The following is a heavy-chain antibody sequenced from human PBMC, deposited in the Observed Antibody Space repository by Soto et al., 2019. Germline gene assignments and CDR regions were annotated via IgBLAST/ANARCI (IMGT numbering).Heavy chain of an antibody. Sequence: QVQLVQSGAEVKKPGSSVKVSCKASGDTFSSYAISWVRQAPGQGLEWMGGIIPIFGTANYAQKFQGRVTITADESTSTAYMELSSLRSEDTAVYYCAKQLAPATYYCYGMDVWGQGTTVTVSS. J-gene: IGHJ6*02. CDR2: IIPIFGTA. D-gene: IGHD6-6*01. V-gene: IGHV1-69*12. CDR3: AKQLAPATYYCYGMDV. CDR1: GDTFSSYA.